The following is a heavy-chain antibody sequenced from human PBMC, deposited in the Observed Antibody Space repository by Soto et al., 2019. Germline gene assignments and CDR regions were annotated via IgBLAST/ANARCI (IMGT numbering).Heavy chain of an antibody. CDR1: GGSISSGDYY. J-gene: IGHJ4*02. D-gene: IGHD3-10*01. Sequence: QVQLQESGPGLVKPSQTLSLTCTVSGGSISSGDYYWSWIRQPPGKGLEWIGYIYYSGSTYYNPSHEGRGTISVDTSKNQLSLRLSSVTAADTAVYYCARYRGSRSRYFFDYWGQGTLVTVSS. CDR3: ARYRGSRSRYFFDY. CDR2: IYYSGST. V-gene: IGHV4-30-4*08.